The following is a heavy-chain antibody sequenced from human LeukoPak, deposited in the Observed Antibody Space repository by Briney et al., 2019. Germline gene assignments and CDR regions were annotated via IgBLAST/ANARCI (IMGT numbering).Heavy chain of an antibody. CDR2: INPNSGGT. V-gene: IGHV1-2*02. Sequence: GASVKVSCKASGYTFTGYYMHWVRQAPGQGLGWMEWINPNSGGTNYAQKFQGRVTMTRDTSISTAYMELSRLRSDDTAVYYCARSDCSSTSCYDSDWFDPGAREPWSPSPQ. CDR3: ARSDCSSTSCYDSDWFDP. J-gene: IGHJ5*02. CDR1: GYTFTGYY. D-gene: IGHD2-2*01.